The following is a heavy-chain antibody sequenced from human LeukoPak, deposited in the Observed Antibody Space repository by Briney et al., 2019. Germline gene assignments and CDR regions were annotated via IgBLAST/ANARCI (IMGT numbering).Heavy chain of an antibody. CDR2: IYPGDSDT. D-gene: IGHD2-2*01. V-gene: IGHV5-51*01. CDR3: ARRGYCSSTSCYDDAFDI. CDR1: GYSFTSYW. J-gene: IGHJ3*02. Sequence: GESLKISCKGSGYSFTSYWIGWVRQMPGKGLEWMEIIYPGDSDTRYSPSFPGQVTISADNSISTAYLQWSSLKASDTAMYYCARRGYCSSTSCYDDAFDIWGQGTMVTVSS.